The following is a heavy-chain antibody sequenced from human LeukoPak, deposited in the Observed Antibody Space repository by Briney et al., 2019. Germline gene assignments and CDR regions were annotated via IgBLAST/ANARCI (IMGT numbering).Heavy chain of an antibody. D-gene: IGHD3-22*01. J-gene: IGHJ4*02. Sequence: SETLSLTCTVSGGSISGYHWSWIRQPAGEGLEWIGRIYTSGSTNYNSSLKSRVTISVDTSKNQFSLKLSSETAADTAVYYCATIYYDSSGYYSNYWGQGTLVTVSS. CDR2: IYTSGST. V-gene: IGHV4-4*07. CDR3: ATIYYDSSGYYSNY. CDR1: GGSISGYH.